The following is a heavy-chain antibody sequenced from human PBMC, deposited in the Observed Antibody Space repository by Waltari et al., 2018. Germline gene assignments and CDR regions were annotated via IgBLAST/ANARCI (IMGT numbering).Heavy chain of an antibody. V-gene: IGHV3-30*02. CDR1: GFTFGSHG. D-gene: IGHD6-6*01. CDR3: AKEGGGSSDFDY. CDR2: IRDDGSNK. Sequence: QVQLVESGGGVVQPGGSLRLACARAGFTFGSHGLHWVRQAPGKGLEWVAFIRDDGSNKYYADSVKGRFTISRDNSKNTLYLQMNSLRAEDTAVYYCAKEGGGSSDFDYWGQGTLVTVSS. J-gene: IGHJ4*02.